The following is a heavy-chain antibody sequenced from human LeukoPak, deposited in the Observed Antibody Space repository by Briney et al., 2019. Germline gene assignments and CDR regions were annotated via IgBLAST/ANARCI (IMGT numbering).Heavy chain of an antibody. CDR1: GFTVSSNY. V-gene: IGHV3-66*01. D-gene: IGHD3-22*01. J-gene: IGHJ4*02. Sequence: GGSLRLSRAASGFTVSSNYMSWVRQAPGKGLEWVSVIYSGGSTYYADSVKGRFTISRDNSKNTLYLQMNSLRAEDTAVYYCARGGPYYELDYWGQGTLVTVSS. CDR2: IYSGGST. CDR3: ARGGPYYELDY.